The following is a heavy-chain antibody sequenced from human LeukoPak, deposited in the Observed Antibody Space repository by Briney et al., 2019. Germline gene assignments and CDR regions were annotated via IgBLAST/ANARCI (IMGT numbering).Heavy chain of an antibody. J-gene: IGHJ1*01. V-gene: IGHV3-15*01. CDR1: GFTFSNAW. Sequence: PGGSLRLSCAASGFTFSNAWMSWVRQAPGKGLEWVGRIKSKTDGGTTDYAAPVKGRFTISRDDSKNTLYLQMNSLKTEDTAVYYCTIHSYYDFWSGYSEQRYFQHWGQGTLVTVSS. CDR2: IKSKTDGGTT. CDR3: TIHSYYDFWSGYSEQRYFQH. D-gene: IGHD3-3*01.